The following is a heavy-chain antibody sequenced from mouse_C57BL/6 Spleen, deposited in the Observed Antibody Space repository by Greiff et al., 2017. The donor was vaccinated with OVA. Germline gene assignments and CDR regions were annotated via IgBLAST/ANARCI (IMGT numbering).Heavy chain of an antibody. CDR2: LYPGSGST. Sequence: QVQLKESGAELVKPGASVKMSCKASGYTFTSYWITWVKQRPGQGLEWIGDLYPGSGSTNYNEKFKSKATLTVDTSSSTAYMQLSSLTAEDSAVYYCATRYATFMDYWGQGTSVTVSS. CDR3: ATRYATFMDY. CDR1: GYTFTSYW. D-gene: IGHD5-5*01. V-gene: IGHV1-55*01. J-gene: IGHJ4*01.